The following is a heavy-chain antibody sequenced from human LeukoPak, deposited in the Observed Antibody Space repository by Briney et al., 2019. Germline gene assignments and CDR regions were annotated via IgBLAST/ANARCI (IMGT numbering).Heavy chain of an antibody. D-gene: IGHD6-6*01. J-gene: IGHJ5*02. V-gene: IGHV1-2*02. CDR2: INPNSGGT. CDR1: GGTFSSYA. Sequence: ASVKVSCKASGGTFSSYAISWVRQAPGQGLEWMGWINPNSGGTNYAQKFQGRVTMTRDTSISTAYMELSSLRSEDTAVYYCARMDRGSSSPNLWGQGTLVTVSS. CDR3: ARMDRGSSSPNL.